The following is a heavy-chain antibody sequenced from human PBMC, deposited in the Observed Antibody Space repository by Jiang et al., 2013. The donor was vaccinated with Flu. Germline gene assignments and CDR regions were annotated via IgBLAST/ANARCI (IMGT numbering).Heavy chain of an antibody. CDR3: ARPGIAAAGTCWFDP. Sequence: DSVKGRFTISRDNAKNSLYLQMNSLRAEDTAVYYCARPGIAAAGTCWFDPWGQGTLVTVSS. D-gene: IGHD6-13*01. V-gene: IGHV3-11*01. J-gene: IGHJ5*02.